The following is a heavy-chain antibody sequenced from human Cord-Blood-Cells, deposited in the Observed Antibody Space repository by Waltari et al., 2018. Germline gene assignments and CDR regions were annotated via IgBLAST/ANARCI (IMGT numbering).Heavy chain of an antibody. CDR2: VDPEDGET. Sequence: GLEWMGLVDPEDGETIYAEKFQGRVTITADTSTDTAYMELSSLRSEDTAVYYCATGPLVCSSTSCYDAFDIWGQGTMVTVSS. CDR3: ATGPLVCSSTSCYDAFDI. V-gene: IGHV1-69-2*01. J-gene: IGHJ3*02. D-gene: IGHD2-2*01.